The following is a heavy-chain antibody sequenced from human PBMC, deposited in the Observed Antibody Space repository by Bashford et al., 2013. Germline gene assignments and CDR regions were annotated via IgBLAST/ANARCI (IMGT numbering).Heavy chain of an antibody. CDR3: AREQQLVLYNYYYYMDV. CDR2: IYTGGNT. Sequence: SETLSLTCTVSGGSISNYYWSWIRQPPGKGLEWIGRIYTGGNTNYNPSLKSRVSMSLDTSKNQFSLKLSSVTAADTAVYYCAREQQLVLYNYYYYMDVWGERDHGHRLL. J-gene: IGHJ6*03. D-gene: IGHD6-13*01. CDR1: GGSISNYY. V-gene: IGHV4-4*07.